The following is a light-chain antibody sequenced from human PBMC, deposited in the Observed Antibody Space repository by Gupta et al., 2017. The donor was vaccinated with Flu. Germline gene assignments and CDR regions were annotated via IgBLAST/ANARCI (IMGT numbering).Light chain of an antibody. CDR1: NNDIGLYNY. Sequence: QSALTQPASVSWSPGQSITISCTGTNNDIGLYNYVSWHQQHPGKAPKLMVYGVSKRSAGVSNRFSGSKSGNTASLTISGLQAEDEADYYCSSYARGSFWVFGGGTKLSVL. CDR2: GVS. V-gene: IGLV2-14*01. CDR3: SSYARGSFWV. J-gene: IGLJ3*02.